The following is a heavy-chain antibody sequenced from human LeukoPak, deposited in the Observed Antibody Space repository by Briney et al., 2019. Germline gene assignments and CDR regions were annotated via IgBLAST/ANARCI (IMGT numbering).Heavy chain of an antibody. V-gene: IGHV3-23*01. CDR1: GFTFSSYG. J-gene: IGHJ4*02. CDR2: ISGSGVST. CDR3: AKDSAHCSSTSCYEEGFDY. Sequence: GGSLRLSCAASGFTFSSYGMSWVRQAPGKGLEWVSAISGSGVSTYFADSVKGRFTISRDNSKNTLYLQMTSLRAEDTAVYYCAKDSAHCSSTSCYEEGFDYWGQGSLVTVSS. D-gene: IGHD2-2*01.